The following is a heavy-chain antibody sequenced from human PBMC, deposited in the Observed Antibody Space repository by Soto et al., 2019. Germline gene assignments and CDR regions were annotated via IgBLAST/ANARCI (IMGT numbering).Heavy chain of an antibody. J-gene: IGHJ4*02. CDR2: IYGDDDI. CDR1: GFSLSISGVG. Sequence: QITLKESGPTLVKPTQTLTLTCTFSGFSLSISGVGVGWIRQPPGKALEWLALIYGDDDIHYSPSLKNRLTITKDTSKNQVVLTMTNMDPVDTATYYCAHIESGYYYIGAFDYWGQGTLVTVSS. D-gene: IGHD3-22*01. V-gene: IGHV2-5*02. CDR3: AHIESGYYYIGAFDY.